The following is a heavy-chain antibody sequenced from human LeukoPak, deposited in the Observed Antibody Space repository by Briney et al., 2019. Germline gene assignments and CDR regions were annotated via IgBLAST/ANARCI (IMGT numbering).Heavy chain of an antibody. CDR1: GFTFSSYA. V-gene: IGHV3-23*01. Sequence: GGSLRLSCAASGFTFSSYAMSWVRQAPGKGLEWVSAVNGSGVVTHYAASVRGRFTFSRDNSKNTLYLQMNSLRAEDTAVYYCAKEEGYYYDSGGYYVEYFQHWGQGTLVTVSS. CDR2: VNGSGVVT. CDR3: AKEEGYYYDSGGYYVEYFQH. D-gene: IGHD3-22*01. J-gene: IGHJ1*01.